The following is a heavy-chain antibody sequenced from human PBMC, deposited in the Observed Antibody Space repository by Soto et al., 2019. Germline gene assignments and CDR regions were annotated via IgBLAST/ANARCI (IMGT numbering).Heavy chain of an antibody. CDR3: ARVRVYYEGFYYFDY. CDR1: GGSISSGGYS. J-gene: IGHJ4*02. Sequence: SETLSLTCTVSGGSISSGGYSWTWIRQSPGKGLEWIGYTYQSGSAYYNPSLKSRVTISVDTSKNQFSLKLRSVTAADTAVYYCARVRVYYEGFYYFDYWGQGTLVTVSS. V-gene: IGHV4-30-2*06. CDR2: TYQSGSA. D-gene: IGHD3-3*01.